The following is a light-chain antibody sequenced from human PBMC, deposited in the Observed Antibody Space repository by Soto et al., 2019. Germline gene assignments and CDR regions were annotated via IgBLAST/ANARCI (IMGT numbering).Light chain of an antibody. J-gene: IGKJ1*01. V-gene: IGKV3-15*01. CDR2: GAS. Sequence: EIVMTQSPATLSVSPGERVTLSCRASQSVSSNLAWYQQKPGQAPRLLIYGASTRATGIPARFSGSGSGTEFTLTISSLQSEDFAVYYCQQYNNWPPTFGKGTKAEIK. CDR1: QSVSSN. CDR3: QQYNNWPPT.